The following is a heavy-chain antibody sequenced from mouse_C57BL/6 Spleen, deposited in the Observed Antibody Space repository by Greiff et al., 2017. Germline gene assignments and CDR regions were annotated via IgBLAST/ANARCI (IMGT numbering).Heavy chain of an antibody. V-gene: IGHV1-62-2*01. CDR3: ARHEGDVLLRSELPYFDY. CDR2: FYPGSGSI. J-gene: IGHJ2*01. D-gene: IGHD1-1*01. Sequence: VQLQQSGAELVKPGASVKLSCKASGYTFTEYTIHWVKQRSGQGLEWIGWFYPGSGSIKYNEKFKDKATLTADKSSSTVYMALSRLTSEDSAVYFCARHEGDVLLRSELPYFDYWGQGTTLTVSS. CDR1: GYTFTEYT.